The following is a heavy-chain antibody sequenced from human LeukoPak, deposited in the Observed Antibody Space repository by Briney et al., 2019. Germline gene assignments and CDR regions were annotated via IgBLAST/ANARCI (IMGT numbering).Heavy chain of an antibody. D-gene: IGHD6-13*01. CDR2: INEGGNEK. J-gene: IGHJ4*02. V-gene: IGHV3-7*03. Sequence: GGSLRLSCAASGFTFRNYWMSWVRQVPGKGLEWVLNINEGGNEKNYVDSVKGRFTASRDNAQNSLYLQMNSLRVEDTAVYYCARHPNSNWDYWGQGTLVTVSS. CDR1: GFTFRNYW. CDR3: ARHPNSNWDY.